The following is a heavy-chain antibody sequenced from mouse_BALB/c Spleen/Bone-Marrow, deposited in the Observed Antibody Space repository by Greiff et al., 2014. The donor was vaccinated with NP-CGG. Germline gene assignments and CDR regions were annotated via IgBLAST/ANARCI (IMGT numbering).Heavy chain of an antibody. Sequence: VQLQQSGPELVKPGASVKISCKASGYSFTGYYMHWVKQSHGNSLDWIGYIYPYNDVSSYNQKFKGKATLTVDKSSSTAYMELRSLTSDDSAVYYCESRGEYFDVWGAGTTVTVSS. J-gene: IGHJ1*01. CDR2: IYPYNDVS. V-gene: IGHV1-31*01. CDR3: ESRGEYFDV. CDR1: GYSFTGYY.